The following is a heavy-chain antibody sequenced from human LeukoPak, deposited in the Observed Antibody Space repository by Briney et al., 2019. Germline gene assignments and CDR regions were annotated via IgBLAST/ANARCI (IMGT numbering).Heavy chain of an antibody. CDR3: ARDLGMTAGDYVSYFDY. CDR1: GFTFSNFA. Sequence: PGGSLRLSCAASGFTFSNFAMTWVRQAPGKGLEWVSSIVGSSSTYYADSLKGRFTISRDNAKNSLYLQMNSLRAGDTALYYCARDLGMTAGDYVSYFDYWGQGTLVTVSS. D-gene: IGHD4-17*01. CDR2: IVGSSST. J-gene: IGHJ4*02. V-gene: IGHV3-69-1*02.